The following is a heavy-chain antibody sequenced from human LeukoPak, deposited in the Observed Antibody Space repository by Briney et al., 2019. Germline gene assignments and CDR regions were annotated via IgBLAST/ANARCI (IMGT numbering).Heavy chain of an antibody. CDR2: VKQDGGEK. CDR3: ARVQVLGESLSSYRGMDV. Sequence: GGSLRLSCAASGFTFSSYWMNWVRQAPGKGLEWVANVKQDGGEKSYVDSVEGRFTISRDNAKNSLYLQMNSLRAEDTAVYYCARVQVLGESLSSYRGMDVWGQGTTVTVSS. J-gene: IGHJ6*02. V-gene: IGHV3-7*01. CDR1: GFTFSSYW. D-gene: IGHD3-16*01.